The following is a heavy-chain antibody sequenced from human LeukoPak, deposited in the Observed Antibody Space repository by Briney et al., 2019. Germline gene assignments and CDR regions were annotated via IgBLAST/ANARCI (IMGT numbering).Heavy chain of an antibody. CDR2: LNSDGSST. D-gene: IGHD6-19*01. CDR3: ARDQGLLVVAGRFGY. Sequence: GGSLRLSCAASGFTFSTYWMHWVRQAPGQGLVWVSRLNSDGSSTSYADSVKGRFTISRDNAKNTLYPQVNSLRVEDTAVYYCARDQGLLVVAGRFGYWGQGTLVTVSS. J-gene: IGHJ4*02. CDR1: GFTFSTYW. V-gene: IGHV3-74*01.